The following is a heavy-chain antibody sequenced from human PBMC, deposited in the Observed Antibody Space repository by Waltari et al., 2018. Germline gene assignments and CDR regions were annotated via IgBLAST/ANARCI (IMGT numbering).Heavy chain of an antibody. CDR1: GYSISRGSY. V-gene: IGHV4-38-2*01. J-gene: IGHJ4*02. Sequence: QVQLQESGPGLVKPSETLSLTCAVSGYSISRGSYWGWIRQPPGKGLEWIGSIYHSGSTYYNPSLKSRVTISVDTSKNQFSLKLSSVTAADTAVYYCARIKGREVYFDYWGQGTLVTVSS. CDR2: IYHSGST. CDR3: ARIKGREVYFDY. D-gene: IGHD1-26*01.